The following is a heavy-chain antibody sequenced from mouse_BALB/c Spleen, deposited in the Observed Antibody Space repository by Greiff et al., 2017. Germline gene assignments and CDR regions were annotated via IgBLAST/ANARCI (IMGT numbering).Heavy chain of an antibody. CDR3: ARGYDPVAY. D-gene: IGHD2-3*01. CDR1: GYTFTSYT. CDR2: INPSSGYT. Sequence: VKLQESAAELARPGASVKMSCKASGYTFTSYTMHWVKQRPGQGLEWIGYINPSSGYTEYNQKFKDKTTLTADKSSSTAYMQLSSLTSEDSAVYYCARGYDPVAYWGQGTLVTVSA. J-gene: IGHJ3*01. V-gene: IGHV1-4*02.